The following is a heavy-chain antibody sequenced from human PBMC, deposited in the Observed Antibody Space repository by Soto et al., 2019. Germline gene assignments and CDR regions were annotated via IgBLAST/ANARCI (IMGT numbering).Heavy chain of an antibody. CDR2: IIPIFGTA. Sequence: SVKVSCKASGGTFSSYAISWVRQAPGQGLEWMGGIIPIFGTANYAQKFQGRVTITADESTSTAYMELSSLRSEDTAVYYCAMTYYYDSGGYYFTFDYWGQGTLVTVSS. V-gene: IGHV1-69*13. D-gene: IGHD3-22*01. J-gene: IGHJ4*02. CDR1: GGTFSSYA. CDR3: AMTYYYDSGGYYFTFDY.